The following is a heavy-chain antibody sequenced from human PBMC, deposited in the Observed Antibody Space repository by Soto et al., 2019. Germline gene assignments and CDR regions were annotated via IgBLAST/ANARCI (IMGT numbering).Heavy chain of an antibody. Sequence: QVQLQESGPGLVKPSQTLPLTCTVSGGSISSGGYYWSCIRQHPGKGLEWIGYIYYSGSTYYNPSLTSRVTISVDTSKNQSALKLSSVTAADTAVYYCARARGPARPPDYWGQQTLVTVSS. J-gene: IGHJ4*02. D-gene: IGHD6-6*01. CDR2: IYYSGST. CDR1: GGSISSGGYY. CDR3: ARARGPARPPDY. V-gene: IGHV4-31*03.